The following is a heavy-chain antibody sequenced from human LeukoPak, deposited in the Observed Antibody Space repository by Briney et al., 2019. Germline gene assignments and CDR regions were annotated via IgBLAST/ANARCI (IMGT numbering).Heavy chain of an antibody. D-gene: IGHD3-10*01. J-gene: IGHJ4*02. Sequence: GGSLRLSCAASGFTFSDHYMDWVRQAPGKGLEWVGRITKKADSYTTVYAASVKGRFTISRDDSKNSLYLQMNSLKTEDTAVYYRARAYYDSGNHLPDYWGQGTLVTVSS. V-gene: IGHV3-72*01. CDR2: ITKKADSYTT. CDR3: ARAYYDSGNHLPDY. CDR1: GFTFSDHY.